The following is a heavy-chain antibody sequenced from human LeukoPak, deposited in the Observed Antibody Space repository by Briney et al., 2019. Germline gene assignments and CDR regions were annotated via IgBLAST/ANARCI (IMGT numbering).Heavy chain of an antibody. CDR3: ARKEMGTADDY. J-gene: IGHJ4*02. CDR2: IYYGGST. D-gene: IGHD5-24*01. V-gene: IGHV4-39*01. CDR1: GGSISSSNYY. Sequence: PSETLSLTCTVSGGSISSSNYYWGWIRQPPGKGLEWIGSIYYGGSTYYNPSLKSRVTISVDTSKNQFSLKVSSVTAADTAVHYCARKEMGTADDYWGQGTLVTVSS.